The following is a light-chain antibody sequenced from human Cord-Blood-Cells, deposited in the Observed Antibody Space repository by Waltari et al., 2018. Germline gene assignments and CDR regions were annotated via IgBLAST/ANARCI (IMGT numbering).Light chain of an antibody. Sequence: IRLTQFPSSFSASTGDRVTITCRASQGISSYLDWYQQKPGKAPKLLIYAASTLQSGVPSRFSGSGSRTDFTLTISCLQSEDFATYYCQQYYSYPRTFGQGTKVEIK. CDR3: QQYYSYPRT. CDR1: QGISSY. CDR2: AAS. V-gene: IGKV1-8*01. J-gene: IGKJ1*01.